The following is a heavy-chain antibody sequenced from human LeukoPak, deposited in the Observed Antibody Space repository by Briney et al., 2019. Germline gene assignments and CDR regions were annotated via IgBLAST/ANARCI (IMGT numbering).Heavy chain of an antibody. CDR2: ISAYNGNT. V-gene: IGHV1-18*01. CDR1: GYTFTSYG. Sequence: GASVKVSCKASGYTFTSYGISWVRQAPGQGLEWMGWISAYNGNTNYAQKLQGRVTMTTDTSTSTAYMELRSLRSDDTAVYYCARYRGEVDYYGSSDYDYWGQGTLVTVSS. J-gene: IGHJ4*02. D-gene: IGHD3-22*01. CDR3: ARYRGEVDYYGSSDYDY.